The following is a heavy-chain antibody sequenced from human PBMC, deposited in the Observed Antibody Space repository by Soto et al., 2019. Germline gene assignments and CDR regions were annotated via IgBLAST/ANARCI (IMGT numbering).Heavy chain of an antibody. Sequence: HPGGSLRLSCAASGFTFSSYEMNWVRQAPGKGLQWVSYISRSATTIYYADSVKGRFTISRDNAKNSLYLQMNSLRAEDTAVYYCARGYYDSSGHTDYWGQGTLVTVSS. CDR1: GFTFSSYE. CDR3: ARGYYDSSGHTDY. V-gene: IGHV3-48*03. CDR2: ISRSATTI. D-gene: IGHD3-22*01. J-gene: IGHJ4*02.